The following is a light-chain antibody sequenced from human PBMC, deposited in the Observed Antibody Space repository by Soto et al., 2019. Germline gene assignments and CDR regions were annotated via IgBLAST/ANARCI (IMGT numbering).Light chain of an antibody. CDR2: GAS. Sequence: RSPVTECVSLGEAAVFSRRASQSVSNNLAWYPPRPGQAPRILIYGASSRATGTPARFSGSGSGTEFNLTISRLQSEEVAVYECQQSNNWTGTGGQGTKVDIK. CDR1: QSVSNN. CDR3: QQSNNWTGT. V-gene: IGKV3D-15*01. J-gene: IGKJ1*01.